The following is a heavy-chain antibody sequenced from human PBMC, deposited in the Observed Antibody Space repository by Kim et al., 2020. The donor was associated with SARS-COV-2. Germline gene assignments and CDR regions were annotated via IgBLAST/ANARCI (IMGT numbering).Heavy chain of an antibody. D-gene: IGHD3-10*01. CDR1: GGSFSGYY. CDR2: INHSGST. J-gene: IGHJ4*02. CDR3: ARGLTRGVTMVRGVIIHGIFDY. V-gene: IGHV4-34*01. Sequence: SETLSLTCAVYGGSFSGYYWSWIRQPPGKGLEWIGEINHSGSTNYNPSLKSRVTISVDTSKNQFSLKLSSVTAADTAVYYCARGLTRGVTMVRGVIIHGIFDYWGQGTLVTVSS.